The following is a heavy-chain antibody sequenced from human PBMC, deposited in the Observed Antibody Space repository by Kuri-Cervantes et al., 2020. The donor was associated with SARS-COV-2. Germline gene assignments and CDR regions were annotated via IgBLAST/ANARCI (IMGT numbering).Heavy chain of an antibody. J-gene: IGHJ4*02. CDR3: ARDRQWLGSTSFDY. CDR2: IGPSNTYI. CDR1: GFTFNTYN. V-gene: IGHV3-21*01. Sequence: GESLKISCTASGFTFNTYNMKWVRQAPGKGLEWVSGIGPSNTYIYYADSVKGRFTISRDNSKNTLYLQMNSLRAEDTAVYYCARDRQWLGSTSFDYWGQGTLVTVSS. D-gene: IGHD6-19*01.